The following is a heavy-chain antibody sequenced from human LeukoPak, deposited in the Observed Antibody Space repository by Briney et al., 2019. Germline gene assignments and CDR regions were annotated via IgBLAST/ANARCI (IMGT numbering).Heavy chain of an antibody. D-gene: IGHD5/OR15-5a*01. Sequence: ASVKVSCKASGYTFTGYYMHWVRQAPGQGLEWMGWINPNSGGTNYAQKFQGWVTMTRDTSISTAYMELSSLRAEDTAVYYCAKPVSHRSGGANFDYWGQGTLVTVSS. CDR3: AKPVSHRSGGANFDY. CDR1: GYTFTGYY. J-gene: IGHJ4*02. V-gene: IGHV1-2*04. CDR2: INPNSGGT.